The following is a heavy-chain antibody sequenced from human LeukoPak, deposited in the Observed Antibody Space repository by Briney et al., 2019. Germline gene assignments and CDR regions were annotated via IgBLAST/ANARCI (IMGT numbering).Heavy chain of an antibody. CDR2: VRDSSDV. Sequence: GGPLRLSCAVSGFTLSTFSMNGARHPREKGVEWVGTVRDSSDVLYPVPVKARFTIARDNARHSLYLQMHSERHEDTAVYYCARDGLHTAHFDDWGQGTLVTVCS. V-gene: IGHV3-69-1*01. CDR3: ARDGLHTAHFDD. CDR1: GFTLSTFS. J-gene: IGHJ4*02. D-gene: IGHD5-18*01.